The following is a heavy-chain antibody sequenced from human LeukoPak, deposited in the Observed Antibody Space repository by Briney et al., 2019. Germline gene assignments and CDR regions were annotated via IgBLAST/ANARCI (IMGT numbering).Heavy chain of an antibody. V-gene: IGHV4-39*02. CDR2: IYYSGST. CDR3: AKRDDSGGNLVDL. CDR1: GGPIRSGSHY. J-gene: IGHJ4*02. D-gene: IGHD3-22*01. Sequence: PSETLSLTCTVSGGPIRSGSHYWAWIRQPPGMGLEWIGSIYYSGSTYYNPSLENRVTISIDTSKNHFSLKLSSLSAADTSVYYCAKRDDSGGNLVDLWGQGTLVTVS.